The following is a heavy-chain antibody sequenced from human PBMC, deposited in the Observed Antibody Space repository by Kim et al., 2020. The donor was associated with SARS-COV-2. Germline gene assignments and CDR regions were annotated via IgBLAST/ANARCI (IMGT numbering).Heavy chain of an antibody. V-gene: IGHV3-53*01. D-gene: IGHD6-13*01. CDR3: ARTMAAANDPFDY. J-gene: IGHJ4*02. CDR2: FYSAGGT. Sequence: GGSLRLSCSASGFDVSGSYMNWVRQAPGQGLEWLAIFYSAGGTYYAESVKGRFAMSRDTSKNTLFLRMNNLTVEDTAVYYCARTMAAANDPFDYWGQGSLVTVPS. CDR1: GFDVSGSY.